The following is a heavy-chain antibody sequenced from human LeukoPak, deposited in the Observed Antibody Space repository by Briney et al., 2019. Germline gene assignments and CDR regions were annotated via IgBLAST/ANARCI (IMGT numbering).Heavy chain of an antibody. Sequence: GGSLRLSCAASGFTFNNYAMSWVRQAPGKGLEWVSAISGRSDDIHYADSVKGRFTISRDNSENTLYLQMNSLRAEDTAVYYCARHHYLTITRPPFDPWGQGTLVTVSS. J-gene: IGHJ5*02. CDR1: GFTFNNYA. V-gene: IGHV3-23*01. CDR3: ARHHYLTITRPPFDP. D-gene: IGHD1-20*01. CDR2: ISGRSDDI.